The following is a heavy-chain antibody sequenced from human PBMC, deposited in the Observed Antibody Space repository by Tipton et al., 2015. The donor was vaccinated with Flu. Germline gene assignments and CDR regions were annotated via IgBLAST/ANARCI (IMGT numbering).Heavy chain of an antibody. CDR1: GGSFSGYY. V-gene: IGHV4-34*01. CDR2: INHSGST. J-gene: IGHJ4*02. Sequence: TLSLTCAVYGGSFSGYYWSWIRQPPGKGLEWIGEINHSGSTNYNPSLKSRVTISVDTSKNQFSLKLSSVTAADTAVYYCARGADYVGAVAGTHDYWGQGTLVTVSS. CDR3: ARGADYVGAVAGTHDY. D-gene: IGHD6-19*01.